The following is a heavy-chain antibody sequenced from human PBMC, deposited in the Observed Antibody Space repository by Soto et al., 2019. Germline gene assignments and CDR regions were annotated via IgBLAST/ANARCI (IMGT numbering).Heavy chain of an antibody. J-gene: IGHJ4*02. V-gene: IGHV3-23*01. CDR3: ARGTIVARQHLDY. D-gene: IGHD6-6*01. CDR1: GFTFTNYA. CDR2: ISGSGGIT. Sequence: EVQLLESGGGLVRPGGSLRLSCAASGFTFTNYAMSWVRQAPGKGLEWVSSISGSGGITYIADSVRGRFTISRDNSKNTLYLQMNSLRAEDTAVYYCARGTIVARQHLDYWGQGTLVTVSS.